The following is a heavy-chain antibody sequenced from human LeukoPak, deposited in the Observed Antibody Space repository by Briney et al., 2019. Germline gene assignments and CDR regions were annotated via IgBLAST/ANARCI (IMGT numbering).Heavy chain of an antibody. V-gene: IGHV3-48*01. CDR1: GFTFSSYW. CDR3: AREAYYYDREIDY. D-gene: IGHD3-22*01. Sequence: GGSLRLSCAASGFTFSSYWMSWVRQAPGKGLEWVSYISSSSSTIYYADSVKGRFTISRDNAKNSLYLQMNSLRAEDTAVYYCAREAYYYDREIDYWGQGTLVTVSS. J-gene: IGHJ4*02. CDR2: ISSSSSTI.